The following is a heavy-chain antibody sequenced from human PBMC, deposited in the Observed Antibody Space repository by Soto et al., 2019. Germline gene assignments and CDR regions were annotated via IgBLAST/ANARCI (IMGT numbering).Heavy chain of an antibody. CDR3: AKDLANPPYYYGMDV. CDR2: ISYDGSNK. J-gene: IGHJ6*02. Sequence: GGSLRLACAASGFTFSSYGVHWFRQAPGKGLEWVAVISYDGSNKYYADSVKGRFTISRDNSKNTLYLQMNSLRAEDTAVYYCAKDLANPPYYYGMDVWGQGTTVTVSS. CDR1: GFTFSSYG. V-gene: IGHV3-30*18. D-gene: IGHD7-27*01.